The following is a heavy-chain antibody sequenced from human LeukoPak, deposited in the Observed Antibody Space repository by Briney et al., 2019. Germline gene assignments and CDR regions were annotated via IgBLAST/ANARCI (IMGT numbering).Heavy chain of an antibody. Sequence: PGGSLRLSCAASGFTFSSYAMSWVRQAPGKGLEWVSGISGDKTSTYYADSVKGRFTISRDNSKNTLYLQMNSLRAEDTAVYYCAKDHGRLQLLIEIQWYFDLWGRGTLVTVSS. CDR1: GFTFSSYA. CDR2: ISGDKTST. V-gene: IGHV3-23*01. J-gene: IGHJ2*01. CDR3: AKDHGRLQLLIEIQWYFDL. D-gene: IGHD5-24*01.